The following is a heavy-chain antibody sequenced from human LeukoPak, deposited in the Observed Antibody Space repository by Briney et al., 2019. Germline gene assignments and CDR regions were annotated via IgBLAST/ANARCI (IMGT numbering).Heavy chain of an antibody. D-gene: IGHD6-19*01. CDR2: IRAYNGNT. J-gene: IGHJ6*03. V-gene: IGHV1-18*01. CDR3: ARGIAVEFYYYMDV. Sequence: ASVKVSYKASGYTFNIYRIRWVRQAPGPGLEWMGWIRAYNGNTSYAQKLQGRVTMTTDTSTSTAYMELRSLRSDDTAVYYCARGIAVEFYYYMDVWGKGTTVTVSS. CDR1: GYTFNIYR.